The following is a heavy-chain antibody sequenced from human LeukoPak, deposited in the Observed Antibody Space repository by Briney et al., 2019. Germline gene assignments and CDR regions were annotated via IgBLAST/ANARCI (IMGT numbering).Heavy chain of an antibody. J-gene: IGHJ3*02. D-gene: IGHD1-26*01. CDR2: NQDESEK. Sequence: NQDESEKYYVDSVKGRFTISRDNAKNSLYLQMNSLSAEDTAVYYCARRTGWELTRRGAFDIWGQGTMVTVSS. V-gene: IGHV3-7*01. CDR3: ARRTGWELTRRGAFDI.